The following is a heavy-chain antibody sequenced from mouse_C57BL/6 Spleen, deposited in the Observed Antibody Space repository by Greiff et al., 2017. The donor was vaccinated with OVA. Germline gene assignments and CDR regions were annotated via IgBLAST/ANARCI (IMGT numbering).Heavy chain of an antibody. D-gene: IGHD2-4*01. Sequence: QVQLKQSGPELVKPGASVKISCKASGYAFSSSWMNWVKQRPGKGLEWIGRIYPGDGDTNYNGKFKGKATLTADKSSSTAYMQLSSLTSEDSAVYFCARRGDYYWYFDVWGTGTTVTVSS. V-gene: IGHV1-82*01. CDR3: ARRGDYYWYFDV. CDR1: GYAFSSSW. J-gene: IGHJ1*03. CDR2: IYPGDGDT.